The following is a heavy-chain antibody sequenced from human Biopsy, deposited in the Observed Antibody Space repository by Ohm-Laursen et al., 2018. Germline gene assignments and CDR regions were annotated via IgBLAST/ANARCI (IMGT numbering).Heavy chain of an antibody. V-gene: IGHV2-70*16. Sequence: TQTLTLTRTLSGFSLNTRGMSVTWIRQPPGKALEWLARIDWDDAKFYSESLKTRLTISKGTSENHVVLTLSDVAPVDTATYYCARIPILVVPAAIVYRHRRHLQGLDVWGQGTTVIVSS. CDR2: IDWDDAK. D-gene: IGHD2-2*02. J-gene: IGHJ6*02. CDR1: GFSLNTRGMS. CDR3: ARIPILVVPAAIVYRHRRHLQGLDV.